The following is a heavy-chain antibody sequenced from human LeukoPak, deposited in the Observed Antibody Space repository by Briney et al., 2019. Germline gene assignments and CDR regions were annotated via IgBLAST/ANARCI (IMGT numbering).Heavy chain of an antibody. D-gene: IGHD3-10*01. Sequence: GASVKVSCKASGYTFTSYDINWVRQATGQGLEWMGWMNPNSGNTGYAQKFQGRVTITRNTSISTAYMELSSLRSEDTAVYYCARGRRAYYYGSGSYYKRGNWFDPWGQGTLVTVSS. V-gene: IGHV1-8*03. J-gene: IGHJ5*02. CDR3: ARGRRAYYYGSGSYYKRGNWFDP. CDR2: MNPNSGNT. CDR1: GYTFTSYD.